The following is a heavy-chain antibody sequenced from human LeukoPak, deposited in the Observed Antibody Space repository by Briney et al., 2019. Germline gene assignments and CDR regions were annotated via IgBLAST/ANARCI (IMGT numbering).Heavy chain of an antibody. Sequence: NASETLSLTCTVSGGSISSYYWSWIRQPAGKGLEWIGSIYYSGSTYYNPSLKSRVTISVDTSKNQFSLKLSSVTAADTAVYYCARDHGSGWYSYLDDWGQGTLVTVSS. CDR3: ARDHGSGWYSYLDD. V-gene: IGHV4-59*05. CDR1: GGSISSYY. J-gene: IGHJ4*02. CDR2: IYYSGST. D-gene: IGHD6-19*01.